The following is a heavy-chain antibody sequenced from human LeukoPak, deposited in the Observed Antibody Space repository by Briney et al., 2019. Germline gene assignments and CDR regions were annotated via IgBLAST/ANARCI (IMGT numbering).Heavy chain of an antibody. J-gene: IGHJ3*02. D-gene: IGHD5-24*01. CDR2: ISAYNGNT. CDR3: ARTEMATIEDDAFDI. V-gene: IGHV1-18*01. Sequence: ASVKVSCKASGYTFTSYGISWVRQAPGQGLEWMGWISAYNGNTNYAQKLQGRVTMTTDTSTSTAYMELRSLRSDDTAVYYCARTEMATIEDDAFDIWGQGTMVTVSS. CDR1: GYTFTSYG.